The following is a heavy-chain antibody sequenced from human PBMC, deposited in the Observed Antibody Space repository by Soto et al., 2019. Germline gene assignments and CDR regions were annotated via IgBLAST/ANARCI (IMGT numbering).Heavy chain of an antibody. J-gene: IGHJ1*01. CDR1: GYTLTSYG. V-gene: IGHV1-69*13. CDR3: GREAISYQL. CDR2: IIPLFGRP. Sequence: SVKVSCKASGYTLTSYGISWVRQALGQGLEWMRGIIPLFGRPKYAKRFRGRLTITAEESTNAGHRELIDLRYEDTAVYYCGREAISYQLWVHGTLLTVCS. D-gene: IGHD2-2*01.